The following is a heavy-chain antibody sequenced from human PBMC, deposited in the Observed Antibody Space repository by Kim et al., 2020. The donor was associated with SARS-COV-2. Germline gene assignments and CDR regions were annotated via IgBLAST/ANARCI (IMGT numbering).Heavy chain of an antibody. D-gene: IGHD6-6*01. J-gene: IGHJ4*02. CDR3: ARGREYSSSAYYFDY. Sequence: ASVKVSCKASGYTFSSFYMHWVRQAPGQGLEWVGIINPSGGRTSYAQKFQGRVTVTRDTSTSTVYMEVSSLRSEDTAVFYCARGREYSSSAYYFDYWGQGTLVTVSS. V-gene: IGHV1-46*01. CDR2: INPSGGRT. CDR1: GYTFSSFY.